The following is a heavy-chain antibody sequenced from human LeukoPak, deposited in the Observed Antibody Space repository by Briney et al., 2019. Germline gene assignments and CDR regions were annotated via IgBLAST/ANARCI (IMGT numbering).Heavy chain of an antibody. Sequence: ASVKVSCKASGYTFSDHYMHWVRQAPGQGLEWMGWINPNSGGTNYAQKFQGRVTMTRDTSISTAYMELSRLKSDDTAVYYCARVHFYDSSGYSLSNPWGQGTLVTVSS. D-gene: IGHD3-22*01. J-gene: IGHJ4*02. V-gene: IGHV1-2*02. CDR1: GYTFSDHY. CDR3: ARVHFYDSSGYSLSNP. CDR2: INPNSGGT.